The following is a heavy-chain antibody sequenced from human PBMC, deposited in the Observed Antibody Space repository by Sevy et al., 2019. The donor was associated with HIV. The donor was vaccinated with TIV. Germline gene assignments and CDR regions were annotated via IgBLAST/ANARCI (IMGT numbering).Heavy chain of an antibody. D-gene: IGHD2-21*01. J-gene: IGHJ6*02. CDR2: IIPVFGSA. Sequence: ASVKVSCKASGDTFGNYAIAWVRQAPGQGLEWVGGIIPVFGSANSAQKFQDRVTITADVSRSTAYMELRRLRSEDTAVYYCARSNPDGYNYSYYYGMDVWGQGTTVTVSS. CDR3: ARSNPDGYNYSYYYGMDV. V-gene: IGHV1-69*13. CDR1: GDTFGNYA.